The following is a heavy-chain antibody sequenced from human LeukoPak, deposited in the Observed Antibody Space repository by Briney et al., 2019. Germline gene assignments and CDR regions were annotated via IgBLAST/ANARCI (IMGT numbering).Heavy chain of an antibody. CDR3: ARGEAYYDFWSGYYLPDY. D-gene: IGHD3-3*01. CDR1: GGTFSSYA. CDR2: INPSGGST. J-gene: IGHJ4*02. Sequence: ASVKVSCKASGGTFSSYAISWVRQAPGQGLEWMGIINPSGGSTSYAQKFQGRVTMTRDTSTSTVYMELSSLRSEDTAVYYCARGEAYYDFWSGYYLPDYWGQGTLVTVSS. V-gene: IGHV1-46*01.